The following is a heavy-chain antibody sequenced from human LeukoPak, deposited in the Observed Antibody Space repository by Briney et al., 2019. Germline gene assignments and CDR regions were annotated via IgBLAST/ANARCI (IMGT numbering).Heavy chain of an antibody. CDR3: AREERDYDILTGYYYNWFDP. D-gene: IGHD3-9*01. J-gene: IGHJ5*02. Sequence: ASVKVSCKASGYTFTSYAMNWVRQAPGQGLEWMGWINTNTGNPTYAQGFTGRFVFSLDTSVSTAYQQISSLKAEDTAVYYCAREERDYDILTGYYYNWFDPWGQGTLVTVSS. CDR2: INTNTGNP. V-gene: IGHV7-4-1*02. CDR1: GYTFTSYA.